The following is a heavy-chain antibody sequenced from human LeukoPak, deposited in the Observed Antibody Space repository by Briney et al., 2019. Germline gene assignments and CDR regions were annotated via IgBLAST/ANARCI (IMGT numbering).Heavy chain of an antibody. CDR1: GGSVSCGSYY. CDR3: ARDYNWNYFSEYYYYGMDV. J-gene: IGHJ6*02. Sequence: SETLSLTCTVSGGSVSCGSYYWSWIRQPPGKGLEWIGYIYYSGSTNYNPSLKSRATISVDTSKNQFSLKLSSVTAADTAVYYCARDYNWNYFSEYYYYGMDVWGQGTTVTVSS. V-gene: IGHV4-61*01. D-gene: IGHD1-7*01. CDR2: IYYSGST.